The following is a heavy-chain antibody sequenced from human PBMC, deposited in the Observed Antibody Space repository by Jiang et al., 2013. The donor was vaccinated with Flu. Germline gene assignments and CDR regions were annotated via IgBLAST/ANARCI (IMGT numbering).Heavy chain of an antibody. D-gene: IGHD2/OR15-2a*01. Sequence: SGFTFSTYVIHWVRQAPGKGLEWVAVSSVDEKXKIYADSVKGRFTISRDDAKNSLYLQMNSLRDEDTAVYYCARTPVVNRPFDYWGQGTLVTVSS. CDR2: SSVDEKXK. V-gene: IGHV3-30*04. J-gene: IGHJ4*02. CDR1: GFTFSTYV. CDR3: ARTPVVNRPFDY.